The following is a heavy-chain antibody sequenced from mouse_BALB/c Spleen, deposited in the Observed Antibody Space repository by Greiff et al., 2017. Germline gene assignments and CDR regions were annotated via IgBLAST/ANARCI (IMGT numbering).Heavy chain of an antibody. CDR2: IYPGDGDT. V-gene: IGHV1-80*01. J-gene: IGHJ4*01. CDR1: GYAFSSYW. D-gene: IGHD3-3*01. Sequence: QVQLQQSGAELVRPGSSVKISCKASGYAFSSYWMNWVKQRPGQGLEWIGQIYPGDGDTNYNGKFKGKATLTADKSSSTAYMQLSSLTSEDSAVYFWARRDLYAMDYRGQGTSVTVSS. CDR3: ARRDLYAMDY.